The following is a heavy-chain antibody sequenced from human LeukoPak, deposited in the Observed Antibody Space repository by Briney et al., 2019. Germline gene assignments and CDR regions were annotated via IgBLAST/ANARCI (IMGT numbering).Heavy chain of an antibody. J-gene: IGHJ4*02. CDR1: GGSISSYY. Sequence: SETLSLTCTVSGGSISSYYWSWIRQPPGKGLEWIGYIYYSGSTNHNPSLKSRVTISVDTSKNQFSLKLSSVTAADTAVYYCARGRQRLDYWGQGTLVTVSS. CDR2: IYYSGST. CDR3: ARGRQRLDY. V-gene: IGHV4-59*01. D-gene: IGHD2-15*01.